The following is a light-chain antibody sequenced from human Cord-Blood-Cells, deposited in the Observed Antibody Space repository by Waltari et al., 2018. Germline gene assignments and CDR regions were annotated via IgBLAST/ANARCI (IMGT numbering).Light chain of an antibody. Sequence: QSALTQPASVSGSPGQSITISCTGTSRDVGGYNYVSWYQQHPGKAPKLMIYEVSNRPSGVSNRFSGSKSGNTASLTISGLQAEDEADYYCSSYISSSTYVFGTGTKVTVL. CDR2: EVS. J-gene: IGLJ1*01. CDR1: SRDVGGYNY. V-gene: IGLV2-14*01. CDR3: SSYISSSTYV.